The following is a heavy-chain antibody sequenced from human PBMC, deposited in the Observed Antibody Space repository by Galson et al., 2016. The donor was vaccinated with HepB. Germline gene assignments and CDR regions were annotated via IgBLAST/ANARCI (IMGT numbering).Heavy chain of an antibody. J-gene: IGHJ6*02. Sequence: SVKVSCKASGFTFSTTIVRWVRQARGSRLEWLGWIVVGSGSTHYAQKFQERLTISREMTIRTAYMELSNLRPDDTAVYYCAAGLNYGSGRWGFDYGMDVWGQGTTVTVSS. CDR1: GFTFSTTI. D-gene: IGHD3-10*01. CDR2: IVVGSGST. V-gene: IGHV1-58*01. CDR3: AAGLNYGSGRWGFDYGMDV.